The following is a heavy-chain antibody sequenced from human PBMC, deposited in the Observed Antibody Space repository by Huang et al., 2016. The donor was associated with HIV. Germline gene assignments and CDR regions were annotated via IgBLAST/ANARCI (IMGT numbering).Heavy chain of an antibody. CDR1: GFTFSGYG. J-gene: IGHJ4*02. CDR3: AKDNDLYYFDY. Sequence: QVHLVESGGGVVQPGRSMRFSCSASGFTFSGYGVHWVRQVRGEGREWVAVITFDGKNKYYADSVRGRFTVSRDNSQNTVSLQMNTLRAEDTAVYYCAKDNDLYYFDYWGQGTLVTVSS. D-gene: IGHD1-1*01. V-gene: IGHV3-30*18. CDR2: ITFDGKNK.